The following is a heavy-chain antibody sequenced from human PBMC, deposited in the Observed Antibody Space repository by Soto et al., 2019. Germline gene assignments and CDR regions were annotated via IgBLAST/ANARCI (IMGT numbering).Heavy chain of an antibody. V-gene: IGHV3-23*01. Sequence: EVQLLESGGGLVQPGGSLRLSCAASGFTFSNYAMSWVRQAPGKGLEWVSGLTGSGGATYYADSVKGRLTISRDNSNNTLYLQINSLRAEDTAVYYCAKEGSVTAALHYWGQGILVTVSS. CDR2: LTGSGGAT. J-gene: IGHJ4*02. CDR1: GFTFSNYA. CDR3: AKEGSVTAALHY. D-gene: IGHD6-13*01.